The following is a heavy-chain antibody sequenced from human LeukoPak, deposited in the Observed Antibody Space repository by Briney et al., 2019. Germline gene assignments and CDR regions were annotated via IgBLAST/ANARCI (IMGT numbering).Heavy chain of an antibody. CDR3: AKSLRGDSRSYPYYYGMDV. J-gene: IGHJ6*02. Sequence: GGSLRLSCAASGFTFSSYGMHCVRQAPGKGLEWVAVISYDGSNKYYADSVKGRFTISRDNTKNTLYVQMNSLRAEDTAVYYCAKSLRGDSRSYPYYYGMDVWGQGTTVTVSS. V-gene: IGHV3-30*18. CDR2: ISYDGSNK. CDR1: GFTFSSYG. D-gene: IGHD3-10*01.